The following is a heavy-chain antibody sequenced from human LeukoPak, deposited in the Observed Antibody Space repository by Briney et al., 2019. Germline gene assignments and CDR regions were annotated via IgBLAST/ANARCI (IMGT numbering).Heavy chain of an antibody. D-gene: IGHD4-17*01. J-gene: IGHJ6*02. CDR1: GFTFSSYG. Sequence: PGGSLRLSCAASGFTFSSYGMHWVRQAPGKGLEWVAVISYDGSNKYYADSVKGRFTISRDNSKNTLYLQMNSLRAEDTAVYYCAKDRATGDYVDYYYYGMDVWGQGTTVTVSS. CDR2: ISYDGSNK. V-gene: IGHV3-30*18. CDR3: AKDRATGDYVDYYYYGMDV.